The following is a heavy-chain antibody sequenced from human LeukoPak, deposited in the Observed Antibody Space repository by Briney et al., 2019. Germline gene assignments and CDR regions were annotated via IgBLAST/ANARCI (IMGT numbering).Heavy chain of an antibody. Sequence: GGSLRLSCAASGFTFSSYAMHWVRQAPAKGLEYVSAISSNGGSTYYANSVKGRFTISRDNSKNTLYLQMGSLRAEDMAVYYCARGIVVPAAKGGFWFDPWGQGTLVTVSS. J-gene: IGHJ5*02. D-gene: IGHD2-2*01. CDR1: GFTFSSYA. CDR3: ARGIVVPAAKGGFWFDP. CDR2: ISSNGGST. V-gene: IGHV3-64*01.